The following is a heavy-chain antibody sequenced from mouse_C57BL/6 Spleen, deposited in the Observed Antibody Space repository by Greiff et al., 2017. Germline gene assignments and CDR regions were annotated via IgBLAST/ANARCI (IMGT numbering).Heavy chain of an antibody. Sequence: EVQLQQSGPELVKPGASVKIPCKASGYTFTDYNMDWVKQSHGKSLEWIGDINPNNGGTIYNQKFKGKATLTVDKSSSTAYMELRSLTSEDTAVYYCARGGHNWDGGAWFAYWGQGTLVTVSA. CDR1: GYTFTDYN. J-gene: IGHJ3*01. CDR3: ARGGHNWDGGAWFAY. CDR2: INPNNGGT. D-gene: IGHD4-1*02. V-gene: IGHV1-18*01.